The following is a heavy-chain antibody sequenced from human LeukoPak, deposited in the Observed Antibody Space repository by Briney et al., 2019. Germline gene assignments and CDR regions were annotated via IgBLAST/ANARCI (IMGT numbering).Heavy chain of an antibody. CDR1: GYSFTSYW. V-gene: IGHV5-51*01. CDR2: IYPGDSDT. Sequence: GESLKISCKGSGYSFTSYWIGWVRQMPGKGLEWMGIIYPGDSDTRYSPSFQGQVTIPADKSISTAYLQWSSLKASDTAMYYCARQLKANYYFYGMDVWGQGTTVTVSS. CDR3: ARQLKANYYFYGMDV. J-gene: IGHJ6*02.